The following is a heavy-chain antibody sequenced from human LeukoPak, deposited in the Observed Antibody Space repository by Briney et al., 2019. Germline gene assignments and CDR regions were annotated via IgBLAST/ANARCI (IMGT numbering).Heavy chain of an antibody. Sequence: GGSLRLSCAASGSTFSTYAMSWVRQTPGKGLEWVAAISGSNPGTYHANSVKGRFTISRDNSKNTLHLQMSGLRAEDTARYYCAKAPVGHCSGAFCYHFDSWGQGTLVTVSS. CDR2: ISGSNPGT. CDR3: AKAPVGHCSGAFCYHFDS. CDR1: GSTFSTYA. V-gene: IGHV3-23*01. J-gene: IGHJ4*02. D-gene: IGHD2-15*01.